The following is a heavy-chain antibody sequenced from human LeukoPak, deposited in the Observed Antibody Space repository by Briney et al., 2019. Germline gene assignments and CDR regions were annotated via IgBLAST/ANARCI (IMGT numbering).Heavy chain of an antibody. CDR3: ATLLGRGQNWFDP. J-gene: IGHJ5*02. Sequence: PSETLSLTCAVYGGSFSGYYWSWIRQPPGKGLEWIGEINHSGSTNYNPSLKSRVTISVDTSKNQFSLKLSSVTAADTAVYYCATLLGRGQNWFDPWGQGTLVTVSS. V-gene: IGHV4-34*01. CDR1: GGSFSGYY. D-gene: IGHD3-10*01. CDR2: INHSGST.